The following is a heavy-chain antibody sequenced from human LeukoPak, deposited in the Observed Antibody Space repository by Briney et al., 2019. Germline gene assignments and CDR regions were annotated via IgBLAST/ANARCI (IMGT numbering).Heavy chain of an antibody. CDR3: ARDPVAAAGTDY. CDR1: GFTFSSYA. J-gene: IGHJ4*02. V-gene: IGHV3-30-3*01. CDR2: ISYDGSNK. D-gene: IGHD6-13*01. Sequence: GGSLRLSCAASGFTFSSYAMHWVRQAPGKGLEWVAVISYDGSNKYYADSVKGRLTISRDNSKNTLYLQMNSLRAEDTAVYYCARDPVAAAGTDYWGQGTLVTVSS.